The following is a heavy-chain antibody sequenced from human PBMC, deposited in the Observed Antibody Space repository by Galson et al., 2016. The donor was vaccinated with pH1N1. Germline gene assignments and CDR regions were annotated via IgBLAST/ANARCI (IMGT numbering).Heavy chain of an antibody. CDR3: ARLGIPATIDYHYYMDV. V-gene: IGHV5-51*01. J-gene: IGHJ6*03. CDR2: IYPGDSDT. D-gene: IGHD2-2*01. CDR1: GYSFSTYW. Sequence: QSGAEVKKPGESLKISCKGTGYSFSTYWIAWVRQMPGEGLEWMGIIYPGDSDTRYSQSFQGQVTISADKSISAAYLQWSSLQASDTAMYFCARLGIPATIDYHYYMDVWGKGTTVTVSS.